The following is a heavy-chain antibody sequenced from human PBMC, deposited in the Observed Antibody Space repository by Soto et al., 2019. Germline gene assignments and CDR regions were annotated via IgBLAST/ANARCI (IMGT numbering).Heavy chain of an antibody. D-gene: IGHD3-10*01. V-gene: IGHV5-51*01. J-gene: IGHJ6*02. Sequence: LGESLKISWEGSGYSLTTYWIAWVRQMPGKGLEWMGIIYPGDSGTRYSPPFQGQVTISADKSISTAYLQWSSLKASDTAMYYCAGGGVRGVITRTRDYYGMDVWGQGTTVTVSS. CDR2: IYPGDSGT. CDR3: AGGGVRGVITRTRDYYGMDV. CDR1: GYSLTTYW.